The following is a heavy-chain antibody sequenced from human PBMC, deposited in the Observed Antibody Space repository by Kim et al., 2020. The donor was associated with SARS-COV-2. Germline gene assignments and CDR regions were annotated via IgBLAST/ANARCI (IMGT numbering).Heavy chain of an antibody. Sequence: SETLSLTCTVSGGSISSYYWSWIRQPAGKGLEWIGRIYTSGSTNYNPSLKSRVTMSVDTSKNQFSLKLSSVTAADTAVYYCARDLGAYDSSRRGWFDPWGQGTLVTVSS. V-gene: IGHV4-4*07. D-gene: IGHD3-22*01. J-gene: IGHJ5*02. CDR1: GGSISSYY. CDR3: ARDLGAYDSSRRGWFDP. CDR2: IYTSGST.